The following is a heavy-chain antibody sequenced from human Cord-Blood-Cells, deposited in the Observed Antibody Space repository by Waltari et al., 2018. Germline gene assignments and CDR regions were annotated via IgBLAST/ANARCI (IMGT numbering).Heavy chain of an antibody. Sequence: QVQLVQSGAEVKKPGSSVKVSCKASGGTFSSYAISWVRQAPGQGLEWMGGISTHVGTANDATKFEGRVTVTADKSTSTAYMELSSLRSEDTAVYYCARDPQLGREFVYWYFDLWGRGTLVTVSS. D-gene: IGHD7-27*01. J-gene: IGHJ2*01. CDR2: ISTHVGTA. CDR1: GGTFSSYA. V-gene: IGHV1-69*06. CDR3: ARDPQLGREFVYWYFDL.